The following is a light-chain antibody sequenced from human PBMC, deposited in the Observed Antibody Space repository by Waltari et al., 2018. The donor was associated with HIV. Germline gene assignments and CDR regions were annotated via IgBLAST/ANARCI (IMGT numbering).Light chain of an antibody. CDR1: QSISSY. Sequence: RVTITCRASQSISSYLNWYQQKPGKAPTLLIYAASSLQSGVPSRFNGSGAGTDFTLTISSLQPEDFATYYCQQSYGTPRTFGQGTKVEIK. CDR2: AAS. J-gene: IGKJ1*01. CDR3: QQSYGTPRT. V-gene: IGKV1-39*01.